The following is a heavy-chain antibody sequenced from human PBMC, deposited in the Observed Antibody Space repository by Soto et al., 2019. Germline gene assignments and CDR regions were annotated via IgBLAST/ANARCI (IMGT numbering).Heavy chain of an antibody. CDR2: IIPIFGTA. CDR3: ARAWGLRSIVVVVAPPLGRFDP. CDR1: GGTFSSYA. Sequence: GASVKVSCKASGGTFSSYAISWVRQAPGQGLEWMGGIIPIFGTANYAQKFQGRVTITADESTSTAYMELSSLRSEDTAVYYCARAWGLRSIVVVVAPPLGRFDPWGQGTLVTVSS. J-gene: IGHJ5*02. D-gene: IGHD2-15*01. V-gene: IGHV1-69*13.